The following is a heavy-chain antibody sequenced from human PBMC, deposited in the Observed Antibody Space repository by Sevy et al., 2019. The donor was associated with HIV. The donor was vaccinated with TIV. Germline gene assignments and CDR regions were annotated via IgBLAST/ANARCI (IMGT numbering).Heavy chain of an antibody. V-gene: IGHV3-15*01. J-gene: IGHJ4*02. Sequence: ETLSLTCAASGFTFSNAWMSWVRQAPGKGLEWVGRIKGKIYDGTIDYAAPVKGRFSISRDDSKNTLYLQMNSLKTEDTAVYYCTTASWSQEDYYNYWGQGTLVTVSS. CDR2: IKGKIYDGTI. D-gene: IGHD6-13*01. CDR1: GFTFSNAW. CDR3: TTASWSQEDYYNY.